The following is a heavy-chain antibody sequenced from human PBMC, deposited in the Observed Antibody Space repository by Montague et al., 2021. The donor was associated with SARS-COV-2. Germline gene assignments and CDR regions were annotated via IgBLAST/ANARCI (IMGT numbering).Heavy chain of an antibody. CDR3: AAQSSGGYCSSSSCYVWFDP. J-gene: IGHJ5*02. V-gene: IGHV4-39*01. CDR1: GGSISSSSYY. CDR2: IHYSGST. Sequence: SETLSLTCTVSGGSISSSSYYWGWIRQPPGKGLEWIGSIHYSGSTYYNPSLKSRVTISVDTSKKHFSLKLSSETAADTAVYFCAAQSSGGYCSSSSCYVWFDPWGQGTLVTVSS. D-gene: IGHD2-2*01.